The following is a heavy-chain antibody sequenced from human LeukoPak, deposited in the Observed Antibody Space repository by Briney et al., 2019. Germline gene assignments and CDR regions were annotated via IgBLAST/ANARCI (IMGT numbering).Heavy chain of an antibody. V-gene: IGHV3-7*01. D-gene: IGHD3-10*01. CDR2: IKQDGSEK. Sequence: GGSLRLSCAASGFTFSSYWMSWVRQAPGKGLEWVANIKQDGSEKYYVDSVKGRFTISRDNAKNSLYLQMNSLRAEDTAVYYCARDLSYYGSGSYFWDYYYYMDVWGKGTTVTISS. CDR1: GFTFSSYW. CDR3: ARDLSYYGSGSYFWDYYYYMDV. J-gene: IGHJ6*03.